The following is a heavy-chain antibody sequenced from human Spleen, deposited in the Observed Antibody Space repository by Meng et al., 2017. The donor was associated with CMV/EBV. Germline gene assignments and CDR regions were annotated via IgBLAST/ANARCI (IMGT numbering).Heavy chain of an antibody. CDR3: ARGEQMAPEGY. CDR1: GYSISSGYY. CDR2: FYHGGST. V-gene: IGHV4-38-2*02. Sequence: GSLRLSCTVSGYSISSGYYWGWIRQPPGKGLEWIGSFYHGGSTYYNPSLKSRVTISVDTSKNQFSLKVSSVTAADTAVYYCARGEQMAPEGYWGQGTLVTVSS. D-gene: IGHD5-24*01. J-gene: IGHJ4*02.